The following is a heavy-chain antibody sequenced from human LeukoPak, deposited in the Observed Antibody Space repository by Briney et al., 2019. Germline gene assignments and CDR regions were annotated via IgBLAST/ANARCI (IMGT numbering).Heavy chain of an antibody. Sequence: PGGSLRLSCAASGFTVETNYMSWVRQAPGKGLEWVANIKQDGSEKYYVDSVKGRFTISRDNAKNSLYLQMNSLRAEDTAVYYCARVKQQLHYYYYMDVWGKGTTVTVSS. D-gene: IGHD6-13*01. CDR2: IKQDGSEK. J-gene: IGHJ6*03. CDR3: ARVKQQLHYYYYMDV. CDR1: GFTVETNY. V-gene: IGHV3-7*01.